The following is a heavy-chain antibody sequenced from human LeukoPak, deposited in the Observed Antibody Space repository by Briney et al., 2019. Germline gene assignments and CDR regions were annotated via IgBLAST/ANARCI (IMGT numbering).Heavy chain of an antibody. V-gene: IGHV3-74*01. CDR1: GFSFNTYW. CDR3: ARGLNY. CDR2: INSDESRT. Sequence: PGGSLRLSCVGSGFSFNTYWMYWVRQAPGKGLVWVSDINSDESRTNYADSVKGQFNISRDNAKNTLYPQMSSLRAEDTALYYCARGLNYWGQGTLVTVSS. J-gene: IGHJ4*02.